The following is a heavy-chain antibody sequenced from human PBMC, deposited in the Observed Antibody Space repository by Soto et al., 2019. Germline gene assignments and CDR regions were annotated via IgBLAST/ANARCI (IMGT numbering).Heavy chain of an antibody. V-gene: IGHV3-33*01. CDR3: ARDLNFWSLDLDY. D-gene: IGHD2-8*02. CDR1: GFSFSGFG. J-gene: IGHJ4*02. CDR2: IQYDGSKR. Sequence: QVQMVESGGGVFQPGSSPRLSCAASGFSFSGFGMHWVRQAPGKGLEWVAGIQYDGSKRYYVDSVKGRFTISRDDSKSTLFLQMNSLRAEDTAVYYWARDLNFWSLDLDYRGQGTLVTVSS.